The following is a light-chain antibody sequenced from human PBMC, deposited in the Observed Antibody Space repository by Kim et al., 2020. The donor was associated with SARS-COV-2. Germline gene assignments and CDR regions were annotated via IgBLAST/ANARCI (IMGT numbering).Light chain of an antibody. CDR2: AAS. Sequence: ASVGDRVIITCRASQDIANSLAWCQQKPGKVPQVLIYAASTLQSGVPSRFSGSGSGTEFTLTIGSLQTEDVATYYCQKYNSAPWTFGPGTKVDIK. CDR1: QDIANS. CDR3: QKYNSAPWT. V-gene: IGKV1-27*01. J-gene: IGKJ1*01.